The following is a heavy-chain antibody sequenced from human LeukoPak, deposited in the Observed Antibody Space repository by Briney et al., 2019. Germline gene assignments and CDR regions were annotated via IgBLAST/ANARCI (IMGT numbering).Heavy chain of an antibody. Sequence: PSETLSLTCAVYGGSFSGYYWSWIRQPPGKGLEWIGEINHSGSTNYNPSLKSRVTISVDTSKNQFSLKLSSVPAADTAVYYCARPWRGYCSSTSCSPVFGYWGQGTLVTVSS. CDR1: GGSFSGYY. V-gene: IGHV4-34*01. CDR3: ARPWRGYCSSTSCSPVFGY. J-gene: IGHJ4*02. D-gene: IGHD2-2*01. CDR2: INHSGST.